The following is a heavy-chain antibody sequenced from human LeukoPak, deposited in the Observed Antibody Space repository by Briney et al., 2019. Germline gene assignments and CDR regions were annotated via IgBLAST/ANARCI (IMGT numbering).Heavy chain of an antibody. CDR3: AREIARSYYYYYYMDV. Sequence: SETLSLTCTVSGGSISSYYWSWIRQPPGKGLERIGYIYYSGSTNYNPSLKSRVTMSVDTSKNQFSLKLSSVTAADTAVYYCAREIARSYYYYYYMDVWGKGTTVTVSS. CDR1: GGSISSYY. J-gene: IGHJ6*03. D-gene: IGHD1-14*01. V-gene: IGHV4-59*12. CDR2: IYYSGST.